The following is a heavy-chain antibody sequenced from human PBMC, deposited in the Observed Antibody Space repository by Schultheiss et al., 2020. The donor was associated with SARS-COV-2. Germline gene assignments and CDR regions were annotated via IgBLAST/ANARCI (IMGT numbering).Heavy chain of an antibody. J-gene: IGHJ6*02. CDR2: IYHSGST. CDR3: ARRGLTASLYYYYYHGMDV. D-gene: IGHD2-21*02. V-gene: IGHV4-39*07. CDR1: GDSIITTSYY. Sequence: SETLSLTCTVSGDSIITTSYYWSWVRQPPGKGLEWIGSIYHSGSTYYNPSLKSRLIISLDTSKNQFSLKLSSVTAADTAVYYCARRGLTASLYYYYYHGMDVWGQGTTVTVSS.